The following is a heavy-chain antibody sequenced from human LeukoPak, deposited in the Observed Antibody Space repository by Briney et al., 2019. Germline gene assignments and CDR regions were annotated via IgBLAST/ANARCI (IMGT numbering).Heavy chain of an antibody. V-gene: IGHV5-51*01. CDR1: GYIFTNYW. CDR2: IYPGDSDV. D-gene: IGHD3-22*01. J-gene: IGHJ4*02. CDR3: ARPESSVSIDY. Sequence: GESLKISGKCSGYIFTNYWIGWVRQVPGKGLEWMGIIYPGDSDVRYSPSLQGQVTISADKSISTAYLQWSSLKASDTAMYYCARPESSVSIDYWGQGTLVTVSS.